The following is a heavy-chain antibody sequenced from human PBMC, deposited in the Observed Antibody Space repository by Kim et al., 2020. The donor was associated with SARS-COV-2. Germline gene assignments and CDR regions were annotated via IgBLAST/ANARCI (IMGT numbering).Heavy chain of an antibody. Sequence: GGSLRLSCTTSGFTFTGYAMSWVRQAPGKGLEWVSSIDGSDGTTYYVDSVKGRFTISRDNSKNTLYLQMSTLRADDMAVYYCMKGGWGWIWDHWGQGTLV. D-gene: IGHD2-2*03. J-gene: IGHJ4*02. V-gene: IGHV3-23*01. CDR1: GFTFTGYA. CDR2: IDGSDGTT. CDR3: MKGGWGWIWDH.